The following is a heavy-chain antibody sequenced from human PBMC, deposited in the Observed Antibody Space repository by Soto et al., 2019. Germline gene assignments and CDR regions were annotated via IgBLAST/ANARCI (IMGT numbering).Heavy chain of an antibody. J-gene: IGHJ4*02. CDR1: GFTFRTYG. Sequence: QVQLVESGGGVVQPGESLRLSCTASGFTFRTYGFHWVRQAPGKGLEWVALIWHDGSIKDYADSVKGRFTVSRDDSKSTLYLQMNSLRAEDTAVYSCARDPGVTNYYFVLWGQGTLVTVSS. V-gene: IGHV3-33*01. CDR2: IWHDGSIK. CDR3: ARDPGVTNYYFVL. D-gene: IGHD5-18*01.